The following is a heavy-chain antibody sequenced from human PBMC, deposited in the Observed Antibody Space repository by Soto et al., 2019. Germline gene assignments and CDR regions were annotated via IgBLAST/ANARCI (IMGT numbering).Heavy chain of an antibody. J-gene: IGHJ4*02. CDR3: AKDSARYDILTGYKDY. Sequence: QVQLVESGGGVVQPGRSLRLSCAASGFTFSSYGMHWVRQAPGKGLEWVAVISYDGSNKYYADSVKGRFTISRDNSKNXLYLQMNSLRAEDTAVYYCAKDSARYDILTGYKDYWGQGTLVTVSS. CDR1: GFTFSSYG. V-gene: IGHV3-30*18. CDR2: ISYDGSNK. D-gene: IGHD3-9*01.